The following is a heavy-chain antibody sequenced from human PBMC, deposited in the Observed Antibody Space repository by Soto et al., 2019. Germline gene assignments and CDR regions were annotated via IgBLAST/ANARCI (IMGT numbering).Heavy chain of an antibody. Sequence: GDCWTFKQQPPGKGLEWVGHIYFSGRTNYIPSLESRVTISLDTSKNQFSLKLTSVTAADTAVYYCATVPINTYMISCSEPWGKGTSVIVTS. CDR3: ATVPINTYMISCSEP. D-gene: IGHD3-16*01. CDR2: IYFSGRT. CDR1: GDC. J-gene: IGHJ5*02. V-gene: IGHV4-61*08.